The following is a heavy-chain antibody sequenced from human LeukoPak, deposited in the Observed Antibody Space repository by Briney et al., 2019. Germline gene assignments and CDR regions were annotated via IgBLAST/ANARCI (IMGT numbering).Heavy chain of an antibody. CDR2: ISYDGSNK. Sequence: GGSLRLSCAASGFTFSSYGMHWVRQAPGKGLEWVAVISYDGSNKYYADSVKGRFTISRDNSKNTLYLQMNSLRAEDTAVYYCAKESKNGDYEFDYWGQGTLVTVSS. J-gene: IGHJ4*02. D-gene: IGHD4-17*01. CDR1: GFTFSSYG. CDR3: AKESKNGDYEFDY. V-gene: IGHV3-30*18.